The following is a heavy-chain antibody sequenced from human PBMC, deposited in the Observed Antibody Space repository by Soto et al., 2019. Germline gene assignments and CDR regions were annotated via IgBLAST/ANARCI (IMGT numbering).Heavy chain of an antibody. V-gene: IGHV3-23*01. CDR2: ISTSGGST. Sequence: EVQLLESGGGLVQPGGSLRLSCAASGFTFSSYAMNWVRQAPGKGLEWVSVISTSGGSTNYADSVQGRFAISRDNSKNSLYLQMNSLRADDTAVYYCAKATPRPLYSFDFWGQGTLVTVSS. CDR1: GFTFSSYA. J-gene: IGHJ4*02. CDR3: AKATPRPLYSFDF.